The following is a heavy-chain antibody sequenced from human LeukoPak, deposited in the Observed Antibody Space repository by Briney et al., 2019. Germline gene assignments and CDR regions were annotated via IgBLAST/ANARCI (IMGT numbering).Heavy chain of an antibody. D-gene: IGHD2-2*01. J-gene: IGHJ5*02. Sequence: PSETLSLTCAVSGYSISRGYYWGWIRQPPGKGLEWIGSIYHSGSTYYYPSLKSRVTISVDTSKNQFSLKLSSVTAAGTAVYYCARDQKEEVPAAAAWFDPWGQGTLVTVSS. CDR2: IYHSGST. CDR1: GYSISRGYY. CDR3: ARDQKEEVPAAAAWFDP. V-gene: IGHV4-38-2*02.